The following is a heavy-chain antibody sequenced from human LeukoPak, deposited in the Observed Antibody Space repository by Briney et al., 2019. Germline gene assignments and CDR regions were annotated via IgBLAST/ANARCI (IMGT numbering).Heavy chain of an antibody. CDR3: ARDLSYGFPYYFDS. Sequence: PGESLKISCKGSGNSFSNYWIGWVRQMPGKGLEWMGIIYPADSDTRYSPSFQGQVTISADKSITIAYLQWSSLKASDTAMYYCARDLSYGFPYYFDSWGQGALVTVSS. CDR1: GNSFSNYW. D-gene: IGHD5-18*01. V-gene: IGHV5-51*03. CDR2: IYPADSDT. J-gene: IGHJ4*02.